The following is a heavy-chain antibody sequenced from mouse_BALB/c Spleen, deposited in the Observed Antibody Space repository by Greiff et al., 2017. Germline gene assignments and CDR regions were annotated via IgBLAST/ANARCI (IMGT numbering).Heavy chain of an antibody. CDR3: ARYLDYSGFAY. Sequence: EVMLVESGGGLVKPGGSLKLSCAASGFTFSSYTMSWVRQTPEKRLEWVATISSGGGNTYYPDSVKGRFTISRDNAKNNLYLQMSSLRSEDTALYYCARYLDYSGFAYWGQGTLVTVSA. CDR1: GFTFSSYT. V-gene: IGHV5-9*03. D-gene: IGHD1-1*01. CDR2: ISSGGGNT. J-gene: IGHJ3*01.